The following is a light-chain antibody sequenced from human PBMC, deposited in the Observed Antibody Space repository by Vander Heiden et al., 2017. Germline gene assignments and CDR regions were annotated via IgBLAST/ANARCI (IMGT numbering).Light chain of an antibody. CDR3: CSYAGSSTLGV. V-gene: IGLV2-23*02. Sequence: QSALTQPAPVSGSPGQSITISCTGTSSDVGSYNLVSWYQHHPGKAPKLMIYEVTKRPSGVSNRFSGSKSGNTASLTISGLQAEDEADYYCCSYAGSSTLGVFGTGTKVTVL. CDR2: EVT. CDR1: SSDVGSYNL. J-gene: IGLJ1*01.